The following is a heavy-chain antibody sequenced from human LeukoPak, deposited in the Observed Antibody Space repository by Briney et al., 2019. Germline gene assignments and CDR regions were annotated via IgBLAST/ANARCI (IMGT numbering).Heavy chain of an antibody. CDR3: ARPRGAAAGTFGFDP. D-gene: IGHD6-13*01. CDR2: ISYDGNNK. V-gene: IGHV3-30*03. CDR1: GFTFSTFG. Sequence: PGRSLRLSCAASGFTFSTFGMHWVRQAPGKGLEWVAVISYDGNNKYYSDSVKGRFTISRDKSKSTLYLQMNSLTTEDTAVYYCARPRGAAAGTFGFDPWGQGTLVTVSS. J-gene: IGHJ5*02.